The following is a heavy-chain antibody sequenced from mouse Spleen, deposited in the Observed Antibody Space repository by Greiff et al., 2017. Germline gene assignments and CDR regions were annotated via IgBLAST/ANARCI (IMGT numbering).Heavy chain of an antibody. J-gene: IGHJ4*01. CDR2: INPGSGGT. D-gene: IGHD2-3*01. CDR1: GYAFTNYL. CDR3: ATDGYSHMDY. V-gene: IGHV1-54*01. Sequence: QVQLQQSGAELVRPGTSVKVSCKASGYAFTNYLIEWVKQRPGQGLEWIGVINPGSGGTNYNEKFKGKATLTADKSSSTAYMQLSSLTSEDSAVYFCATDGYSHMDYWGQGTSVTVSS.